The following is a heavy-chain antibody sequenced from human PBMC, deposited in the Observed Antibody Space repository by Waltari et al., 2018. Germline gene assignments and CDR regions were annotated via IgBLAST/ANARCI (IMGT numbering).Heavy chain of an antibody. V-gene: IGHV4-4*02. J-gene: IGHJ5*02. CDR1: GDSMSGTYW. D-gene: IGHD2-15*01. CDR3: ARDRGRGLYLDT. CDR2: VHGGGIS. Sequence: QLQLQESGPGLVKPSGTLSLSCAVSGDSMSGTYWWSWVRQSPQKGLEWIGQVHGGGISNYSPSFARRVTVSLSTSNNQFSLKVSAATAADTAVYYCARDRGRGLYLDTWGPGTLVTVSP.